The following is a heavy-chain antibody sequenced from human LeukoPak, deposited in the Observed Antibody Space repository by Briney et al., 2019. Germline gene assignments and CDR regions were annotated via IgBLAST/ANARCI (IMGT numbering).Heavy chain of an antibody. J-gene: IGHJ4*02. CDR2: IYYSGNT. CDR1: GGSISSFY. V-gene: IGHV4-59*01. D-gene: IGHD1-26*01. CDR3: ARGYSGSYGRFDY. Sequence: SETMSLTCTVSGGSISSFYWSWIRQPPGKGLEWIGYIYYSGNTNYNPSLKNRVTISVDTSKNQFSLKLSSVTAADTAVYYCARGYSGSYGRFDYWGQGTLATVSS.